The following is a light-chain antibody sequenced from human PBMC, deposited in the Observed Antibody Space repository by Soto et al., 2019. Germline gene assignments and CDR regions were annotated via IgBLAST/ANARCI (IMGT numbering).Light chain of an antibody. CDR2: LGS. CDR1: QSLLHTSGDNY. CDR3: MQAQQIPRT. V-gene: IGKV2-28*01. Sequence: EIVMTQSPLSLSVTPGEPASISCRSSQSLLHTSGDNYLDWYLQRPGQSPQRLIYLGSKRASGVSDRFSGSGSGTRFTLRISRVEAEDVGFYYCMQAQQIPRTFGQGTKVDIK. J-gene: IGKJ1*01.